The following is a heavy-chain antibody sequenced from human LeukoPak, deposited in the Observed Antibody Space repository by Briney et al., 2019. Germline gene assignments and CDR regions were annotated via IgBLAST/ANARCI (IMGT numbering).Heavy chain of an antibody. D-gene: IGHD2-15*01. V-gene: IGHV3-30*03. CDR3: IRQVVEADID. Sequence: PGRSLRLSCAASGFTFSSYGMHWVRQAPGKGLEWVAVISYDGSNKYYADSVKGRFTISRDDSKNTAYLQMNSLQTEDTATYYCIRQVVEADIDWGQGTLVTVSS. CDR1: GFTFSSYG. J-gene: IGHJ4*02. CDR2: ISYDGSNK.